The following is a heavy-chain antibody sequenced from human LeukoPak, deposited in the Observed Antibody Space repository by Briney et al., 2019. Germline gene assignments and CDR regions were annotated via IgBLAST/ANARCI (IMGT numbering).Heavy chain of an antibody. CDR3: ARDSLGAGTVGATSGY. Sequence: SSETLSLTCTVSGGSISSSSFYRGWIRQSPGKGLEWIGTIYNGNTYYNPSLKSRVTISVDTSKNQFSLKLSSVTAADTAVYYCARDSLGAGTVGATSGYWGQGTLVTVSS. J-gene: IGHJ4*02. D-gene: IGHD1-26*01. CDR1: GGSISSSSFY. V-gene: IGHV4-39*02. CDR2: IYNGNT.